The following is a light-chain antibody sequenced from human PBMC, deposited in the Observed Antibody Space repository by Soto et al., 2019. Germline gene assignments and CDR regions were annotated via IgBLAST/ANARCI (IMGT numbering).Light chain of an antibody. Sequence: QSALTQPASVSGSPGQSITISCTGTSSDVGGYNYVSWYQQHPSKAPKLMIYDVSNRPSGVSNRFSGSKSGNTASLTISGLQAEDEADYYCSSYTSSSTQVFGTGTKLTVL. V-gene: IGLV2-14*01. CDR2: DVS. CDR1: SSDVGGYNY. CDR3: SSYTSSSTQV. J-gene: IGLJ1*01.